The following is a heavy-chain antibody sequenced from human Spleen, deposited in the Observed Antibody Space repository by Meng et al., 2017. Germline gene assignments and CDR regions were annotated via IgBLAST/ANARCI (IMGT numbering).Heavy chain of an antibody. Sequence: VQTRQWRAGLLKPSWTLSVTCAVYGGSFSGYYWSWIRQPPGKGLEWIGEINHSGSTNYNPSLESRATISVDTSQNNLSLKLSSVTAADSAVYYCARGVGSLDFWGQGTLVTVSS. V-gene: IGHV4-34*01. J-gene: IGHJ4*02. CDR1: GGSFSGYY. D-gene: IGHD6-25*01. CDR2: INHSGST. CDR3: ARGVGSLDF.